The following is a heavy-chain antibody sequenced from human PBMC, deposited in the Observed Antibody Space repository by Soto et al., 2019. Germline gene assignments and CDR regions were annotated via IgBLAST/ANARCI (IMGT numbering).Heavy chain of an antibody. CDR3: ARDTYETTGYPRGY. CDR1: GYTFTSYG. CDR2: ISTFHGNT. V-gene: IGHV1-18*04. D-gene: IGHD3-22*01. Sequence: ASVKVSCNASGYTFTSYGISWVRQAPGQGLEWMGWISTFHGNTNYAQKFQGSVTMTTDTSTSTVYMGLRRQTSDDTAIYYCARDTYETTGYPRGYWRPGPRVTVSS. J-gene: IGHJ4*02.